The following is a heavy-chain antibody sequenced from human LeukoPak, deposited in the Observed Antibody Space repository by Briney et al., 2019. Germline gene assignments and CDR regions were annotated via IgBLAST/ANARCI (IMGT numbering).Heavy chain of an antibody. CDR3: ARPLMYYFGSETYYWFDP. D-gene: IGHD3-10*01. CDR2: ISNDGDT. Sequence: GGSLRLSCAASGFTVSSNYMSWVRQGPGKGLECVSVISNDGDTYYADSVKGRFTISRDNAKNSLYLQMNSLRAEDTAMYYCARPLMYYFGSETYYWFDPWGQGTLVTVSS. J-gene: IGHJ5*02. CDR1: GFTVSSNY. V-gene: IGHV3-66*04.